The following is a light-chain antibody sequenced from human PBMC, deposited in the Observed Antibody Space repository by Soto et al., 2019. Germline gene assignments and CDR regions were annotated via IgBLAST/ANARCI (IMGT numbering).Light chain of an antibody. CDR1: QTIYNY. CDR2: AAS. V-gene: IGKV1-39*01. Sequence: DIQMTQSPSSLSASVGDRVTITCRASQTIYNYLNWYQHKPGKAPNLLIYAASTLKSGVPSSFSGSGSGTEFSLIISRLQPEDFAIYFCQQSYSSVTFGGGTKVQIK. CDR3: QQSYSSVT. J-gene: IGKJ4*01.